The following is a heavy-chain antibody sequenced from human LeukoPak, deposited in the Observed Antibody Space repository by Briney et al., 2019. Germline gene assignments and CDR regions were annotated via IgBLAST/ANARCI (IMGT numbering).Heavy chain of an antibody. CDR2: INHSGST. J-gene: IGHJ4*02. CDR3: ARSRSLYDFWTQPDY. Sequence: PSETLSLTCAVYGGSFSGYYWSWLRQPPGKGLEWIGEINHSGSTNYNPSLKSRVTISVDTSKNQFSLKLSSVTAADTAVYYCARSRSLYDFWTQPDYWGQGTLVTVSS. V-gene: IGHV4-34*01. CDR1: GGSFSGYY. D-gene: IGHD3-3*01.